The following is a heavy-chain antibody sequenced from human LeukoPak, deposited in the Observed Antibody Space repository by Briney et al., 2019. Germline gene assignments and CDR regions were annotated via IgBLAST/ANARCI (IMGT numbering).Heavy chain of an antibody. CDR2: INGDGSST. J-gene: IGHJ4*02. CDR1: GFSFSGYW. CDR3: ARGETFSSWSNFDY. Sequence: GGSLRLSCAASGFSFSGYWMHWLRQVSGRGLVWVARINGDGSSTTYADSVKGRFTISRDNAKNTQSLQMNSLRVEGTAIYYCARGETFSSWSNFDYWGQGTVVTVSS. V-gene: IGHV3-74*01. D-gene: IGHD6-13*01.